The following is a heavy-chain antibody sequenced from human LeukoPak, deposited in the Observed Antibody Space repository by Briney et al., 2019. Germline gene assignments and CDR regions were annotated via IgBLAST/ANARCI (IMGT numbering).Heavy chain of an antibody. CDR2: ISGSGTI. Sequence: SETLSLTCTVSGGSVSDYYWSWIRQPAGKGLEWIGRISGSGTITYNPALQSRLSISIDTSKNQFSLKLMSVTAADTAVYYCASTTPSETFYFSAFDIWGQGTMVTVSS. CDR1: GGSVSDYY. J-gene: IGHJ3*02. D-gene: IGHD2/OR15-2a*01. CDR3: ASTTPSETFYFSAFDI. V-gene: IGHV4-4*07.